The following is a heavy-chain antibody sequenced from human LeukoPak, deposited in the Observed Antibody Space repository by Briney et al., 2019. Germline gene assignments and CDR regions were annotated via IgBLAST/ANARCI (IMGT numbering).Heavy chain of an antibody. J-gene: IGHJ4*02. Sequence: GGSLRLSCAASGFTFSSYEMNWVRQAPGKGLEWVSYISSSGSTIYYADSVKGRFTISRDNAKNSLYLQMNSLRAEDTAVYYCASQYYYDSSGYWERHFDYWGQGTLVTVSS. CDR3: ASQYYYDSSGYWERHFDY. V-gene: IGHV3-48*03. CDR1: GFTFSSYE. D-gene: IGHD3-22*01. CDR2: ISSSGSTI.